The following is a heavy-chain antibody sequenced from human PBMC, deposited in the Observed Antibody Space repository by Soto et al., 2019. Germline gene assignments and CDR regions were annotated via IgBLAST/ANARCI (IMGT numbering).Heavy chain of an antibody. CDR2: ISSSSSTI. V-gene: IGHV3-48*01. CDR1: GFSFHNYG. J-gene: IGHJ4*02. Sequence: GGSLRLSCAASGFSFHNYGMNWVRQAPGKGLEWVSYISSSSSTIYYADSVKGRFTISRDNAKNSLYLQMNSLRAEDTAVYYCARDLNLGSFDYWGQGTLVTVSS. CDR3: ARDLNLGSFDY.